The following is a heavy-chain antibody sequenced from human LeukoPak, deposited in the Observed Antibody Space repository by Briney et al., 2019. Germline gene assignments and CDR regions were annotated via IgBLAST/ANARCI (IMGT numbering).Heavy chain of an antibody. CDR3: ARSSYYYGMDV. CDR1: GGSISSYY. V-gene: IGHV4-59*01. CDR2: IYYSGST. J-gene: IGHJ6*02. Sequence: PSETLSLTCTVPGGSISSYYWSWIRQPPGKGLEWIGYIYYSGSTNYNPSLKSRVTISVDTSKNQFSLKLSSVTAADTAVYYCARSSYYYGMDVWGQGTTVTVSS.